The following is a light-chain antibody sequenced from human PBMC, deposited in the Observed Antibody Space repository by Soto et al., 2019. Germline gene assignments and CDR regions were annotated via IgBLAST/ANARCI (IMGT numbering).Light chain of an antibody. CDR3: QHYGNSPIT. CDR2: GAS. CDR1: QSVSSR. V-gene: IGKV3-20*01. J-gene: IGKJ5*01. Sequence: EIVLTQSPGTLSLSPGERATLSCRASQSVSSRLAWYQQKPGQAPRLLISGASGRATGIPDRFSGSGSATDFTLTISRLEPEDFALYYCQHYGNSPITFS.